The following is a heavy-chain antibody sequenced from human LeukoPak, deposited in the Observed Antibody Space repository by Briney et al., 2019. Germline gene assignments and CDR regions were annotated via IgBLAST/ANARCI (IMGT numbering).Heavy chain of an antibody. Sequence: SETLSLTCSVSGGSITSSSYYWGWIRQPPEKGLEWIGSIYYTGGTNYSPSLKSRVTMSVDTFKNQFSLKLSSVTAADTAVYYCARHSGRRSSTTRLARGWFDPWGQGTLVTVSS. CDR2: IYYTGGT. V-gene: IGHV4-39*01. J-gene: IGHJ5*02. D-gene: IGHD2-2*01. CDR1: GGSITSSSYY. CDR3: ARHSGRRSSTTRLARGWFDP.